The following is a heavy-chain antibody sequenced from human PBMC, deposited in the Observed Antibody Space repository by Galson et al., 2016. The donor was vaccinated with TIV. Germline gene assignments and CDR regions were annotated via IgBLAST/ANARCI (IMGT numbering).Heavy chain of an antibody. CDR3: ARVVGTVITQKSFDF. Sequence: SVKVSCKASGGTFSSYVISWVRQAPGQGLEWMGWISGYNDNTNYTLKFQGRLTMTTDTYTSTSYMELRSLRSDDTAVYYCARVVGTVITQKSFDFWGQGTPVIVSS. CDR2: ISGYNDNT. D-gene: IGHD4-23*01. V-gene: IGHV1-18*01. CDR1: GGTFSSYV. J-gene: IGHJ4*02.